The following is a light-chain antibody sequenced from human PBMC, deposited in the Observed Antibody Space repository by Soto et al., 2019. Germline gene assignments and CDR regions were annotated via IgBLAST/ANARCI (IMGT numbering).Light chain of an antibody. CDR1: RSDIGAYNF. J-gene: IGLJ2*01. V-gene: IGLV2-14*03. CDR3: TSWTTSTTMI. Sequence: QAVLTQPASVSGSPGQSITISCTGTRSDIGAYNFVSWYQQHPGEVPKLMLYDVNVRPSGVSNRFSGSKSGNTASLTISGRQAEDEADYYCTSWTTSTTMIFGGGTKLTVL. CDR2: DVN.